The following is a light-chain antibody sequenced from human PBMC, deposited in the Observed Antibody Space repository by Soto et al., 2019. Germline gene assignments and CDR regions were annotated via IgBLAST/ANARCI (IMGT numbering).Light chain of an antibody. CDR3: QQYHNSPRT. CDR2: GAS. Sequence: EIVLTQSPGTLSLSPGERATLTCRASQSVDSRYFAWYQQKPGQAPRLLIYGASYRATGIPDRYSGSGSGSDFTLTISRLETEDFAMYYCQQYHNSPRTFGHGTKVEIK. CDR1: QSVDSRY. J-gene: IGKJ1*01. V-gene: IGKV3-20*01.